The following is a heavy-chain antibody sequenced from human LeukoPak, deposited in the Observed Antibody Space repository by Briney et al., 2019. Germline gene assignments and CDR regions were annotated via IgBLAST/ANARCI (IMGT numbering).Heavy chain of an antibody. J-gene: IGHJ4*02. CDR3: ARGGPLWSGYYGLAH. CDR1: GYTFTGYY. V-gene: IGHV1-2*02. CDR2: INPNSGGT. D-gene: IGHD3-3*01. Sequence: ASVKVSCKASGYTFTGYYMHWVRQAPGQGLEWMGWINPNSGGTNYAQKFQGRVTMTRDTSISTAYMELSRLRSDDTAGYYCARGGPLWSGYYGLAHWGQGTLVTVSS.